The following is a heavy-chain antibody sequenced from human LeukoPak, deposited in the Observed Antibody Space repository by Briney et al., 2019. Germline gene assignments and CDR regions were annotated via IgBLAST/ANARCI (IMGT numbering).Heavy chain of an antibody. D-gene: IGHD3-10*01. CDR1: GDSFSDYY. CDR3: ARSVYYYGSGSSSFEYYFDF. V-gene: IGHV4-4*07. Sequence: SETLSLTCTVSGDSFSDYYWSWIRQPAGKGLEWIGRSYSRGSTYYNPSLKSRVTLSLDTSKNQFSLKPSSVTAADTAVYYCARSVYYYGSGSSSFEYYFDFWGQGILVTVSS. J-gene: IGHJ4*02. CDR2: SYSRGST.